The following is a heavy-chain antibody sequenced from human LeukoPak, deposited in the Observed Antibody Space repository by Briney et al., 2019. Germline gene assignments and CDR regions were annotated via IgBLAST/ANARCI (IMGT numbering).Heavy chain of an antibody. D-gene: IGHD5-18*01. CDR1: GFTVSSNY. J-gene: IGHJ4*02. Sequence: GGSLRLSCAASGFTVSSNYMSWVRQAPGKGLEWVSVIYSGGSTYYADSVEGRFTISRDNSKNTLYLQMNSLRAEDTAVYYCARDSGYSYGASRIFDYWGQGTLVTVSS. CDR2: IYSGGST. V-gene: IGHV3-66*02. CDR3: ARDSGYSYGASRIFDY.